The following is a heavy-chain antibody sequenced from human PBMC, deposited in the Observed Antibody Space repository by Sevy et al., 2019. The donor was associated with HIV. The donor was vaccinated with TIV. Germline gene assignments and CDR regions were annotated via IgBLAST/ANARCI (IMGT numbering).Heavy chain of an antibody. Sequence: GGSLRLSCVASGFNFTASAMSWVRQSPGKGLEWVSTICRSGSSSYYAHSLKGRFTISRDNSKWTPYLQRTSLTADDTSVYFCANPASLSLWFAYWGQGTLVTVSS. D-gene: IGHD3-10*01. CDR2: ICRSGSSS. J-gene: IGHJ4*02. CDR1: GFNFTASA. V-gene: IGHV3-23*01. CDR3: ANPASLSLWFAY.